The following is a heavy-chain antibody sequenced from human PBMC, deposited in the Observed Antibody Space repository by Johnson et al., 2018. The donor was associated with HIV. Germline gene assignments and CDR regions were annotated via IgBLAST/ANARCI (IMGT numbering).Heavy chain of an antibody. D-gene: IGHD2-2*03. CDR1: GFTVSSNY. CDR3: AAGYCSSTSCYDGAFDI. J-gene: IGHJ3*02. CDR2: IYSAGST. V-gene: IGHV3-66*01. Sequence: VQLVESGGGLVQPGGFLRLSCAASGFTVSSNYMSWVRQAPGKGLEWVSVIYSAGSTYYADSVKGRFTISRDNSKNTLYLQMNSLRAEDTAVYYCAAGYCSSTSCYDGAFDIWGQGTMVTVSS.